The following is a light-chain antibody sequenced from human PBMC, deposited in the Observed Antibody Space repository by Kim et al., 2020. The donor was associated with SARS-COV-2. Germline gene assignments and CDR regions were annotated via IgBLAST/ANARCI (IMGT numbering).Light chain of an antibody. CDR3: SALNSSRSAYV. V-gene: IGLV10-54*02. Sequence: QTATLTCTGNGNIVGNQGAAWLQQHQGHPPKLLSYRNNNRPSGISERFSASRSGNTASLTITGLQPEDEADYYCSALNSSRSAYVFGTGTKVTVL. CDR2: RNN. CDR1: GNIVGNQG. J-gene: IGLJ1*01.